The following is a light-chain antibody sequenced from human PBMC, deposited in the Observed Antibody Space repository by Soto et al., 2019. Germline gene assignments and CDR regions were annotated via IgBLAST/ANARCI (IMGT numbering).Light chain of an antibody. Sequence: QSSLTQPASVSGSPGQSITISCTGTSSDVGGYNYVSWYQQHPVKAPKLMIYDVSNRPSGVSNRFPGSKSGNTASLTISGLQAEDEADYYCSSYTSSSTLYVFGTGTKVTVL. CDR3: SSYTSSSTLYV. J-gene: IGLJ1*01. CDR2: DVS. V-gene: IGLV2-14*01. CDR1: SSDVGGYNY.